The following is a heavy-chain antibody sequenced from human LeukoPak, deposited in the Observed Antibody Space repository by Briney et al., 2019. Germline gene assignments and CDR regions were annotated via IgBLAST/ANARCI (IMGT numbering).Heavy chain of an antibody. V-gene: IGHV3-11*06. CDR3: ARVDPREYYYDSSGYYADY. J-gene: IGHJ4*02. CDR2: ISSSSSYT. D-gene: IGHD3-22*01. CDR1: GFTFSDYY. Sequence: GGSLRLSCAVSGFTFSDYYMSWIRQAPGKGLEWVSYISSSSSYTNYADSVKGRFTISRDNAKNSLYLQMNSLRAEDTAVYYCARVDPREYYYDSSGYYADYWGQGTLVTVSS.